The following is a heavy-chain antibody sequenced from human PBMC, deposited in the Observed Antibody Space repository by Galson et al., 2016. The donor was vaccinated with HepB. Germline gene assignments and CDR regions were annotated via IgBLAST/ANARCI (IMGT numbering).Heavy chain of an antibody. D-gene: IGHD2-21*02. CDR1: GLIFSRYS. Sequence: SLRLSCAASGLIFSRYSMNWVRQAPGKGLEWLSYISSGSSSIKYADSVKGRFTISRDDAKSLLYLQMNSLRDDDTAVYYCASLGHYCGADCSWGQGTLVTVSS. CDR2: ISSGSSSI. V-gene: IGHV3-48*02. J-gene: IGHJ4*02. CDR3: ASLGHYCGADCS.